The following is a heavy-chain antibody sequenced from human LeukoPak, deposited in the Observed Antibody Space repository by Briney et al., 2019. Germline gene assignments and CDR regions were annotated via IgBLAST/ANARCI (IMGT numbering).Heavy chain of an antibody. J-gene: IGHJ4*02. D-gene: IGHD2-15*01. CDR3: VRSNSGGTCVDY. CDR1: GFDFTTYN. CDR2: ISSSSGRYM. Sequence: GGSLRLSCAASGFDFTTYNMNWVRQAPGKGLEGSSSISSSSGRYMYYADSVKGLFTISRDHAKNSLYMQMTSMRAEDPAVYFCVRSNSGGTCVDYWGQGSLVTVSS. V-gene: IGHV3-21*01.